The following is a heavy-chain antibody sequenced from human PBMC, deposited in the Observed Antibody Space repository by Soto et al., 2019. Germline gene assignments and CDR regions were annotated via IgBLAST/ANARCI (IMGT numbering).Heavy chain of an antibody. Sequence: GGSLRLSCAASGFTVSSNYMSWVRQAPGKGLEWVSVIYSGGSTYYADSVKGRFTISRDNSKHTLYLQMNSLRAEDTAVYYCARDLTTVYYGMDVWGQGTTVTVS. CDR1: GFTVSSNY. D-gene: IGHD4-17*01. V-gene: IGHV3-53*01. CDR3: ARDLTTVYYGMDV. J-gene: IGHJ6*02. CDR2: IYSGGST.